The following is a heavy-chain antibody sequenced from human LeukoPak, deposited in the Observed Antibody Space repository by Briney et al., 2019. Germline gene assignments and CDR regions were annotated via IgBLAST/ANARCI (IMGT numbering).Heavy chain of an antibody. CDR3: ASRIFVGAFDI. CDR2: IYYSGST. V-gene: IGHV4-59*01. CDR1: GGSISSYY. J-gene: IGHJ3*02. Sequence: SETLSLTCTVSGGSISSYYWSWIRQPPGKGLEWIGYIYYSGSTNYNLSLKSRVTISVDTSKNQFSLKLSSVTAADTAVYYCASRIFVGAFDIWGQGTMVTVSS. D-gene: IGHD3-3*01.